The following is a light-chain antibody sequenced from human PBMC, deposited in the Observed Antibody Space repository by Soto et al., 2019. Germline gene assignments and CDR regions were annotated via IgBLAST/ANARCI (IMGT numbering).Light chain of an antibody. Sequence: DIQLTQSPSFLSASVRDRVTISCRASQGISSYLRWYQQKPAKAPNLLIYKASTLKSGVPPRCSGSGSGTEFTLTISSLQPEDFATYYCQQLSSYPVTFGGGTKVEIK. CDR2: KAS. CDR1: QGISSY. V-gene: IGKV1-9*01. J-gene: IGKJ4*01. CDR3: QQLSSYPVT.